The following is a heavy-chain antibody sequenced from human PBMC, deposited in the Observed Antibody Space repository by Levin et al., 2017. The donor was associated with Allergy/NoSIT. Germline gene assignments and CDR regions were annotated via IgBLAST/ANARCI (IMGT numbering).Heavy chain of an antibody. J-gene: IGHJ6*02. V-gene: IGHV3-7*01. CDR1: GFTFTSFW. Sequence: GESLKISCAASGFTFTSFWTTWVRQAPGKGLEWVANIKQDGSETYYVDSVKGRFTISRDNAKNSVYLQMNSLRVDDTAVYYCAREEGWGYHYGMDVWGQGTTVTVSS. CDR2: IKQDGSET. D-gene: IGHD3-16*02. CDR3: AREEGWGYHYGMDV.